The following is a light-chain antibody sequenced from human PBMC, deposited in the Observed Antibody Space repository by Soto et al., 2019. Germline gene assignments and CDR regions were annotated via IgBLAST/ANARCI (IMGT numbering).Light chain of an antibody. V-gene: IGKV1-5*01. CDR3: QQYNTYPWT. CDR1: QSFSSW. Sequence: DIQITQSPSTLSASVGDRVSITCRASQSFSSWLAWYQQKPGKPPKLLIYDVSSLESGVPPRFSGGGSGTEFTLTISSLQPDDFATYYCQQYNTYPWTFGQGTKVEIK. J-gene: IGKJ1*01. CDR2: DVS.